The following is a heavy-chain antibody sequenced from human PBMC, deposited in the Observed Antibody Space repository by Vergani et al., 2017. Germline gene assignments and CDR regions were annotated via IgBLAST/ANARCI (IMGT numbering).Heavy chain of an antibody. CDR3: ARDGAGYSNYAGCYFDY. Sequence: QVQLQQWGAGLLKPSETLSLTCAVYGGSFSGYYWSWIRQPPGKGLEWIGEINHSGSTNYNPSLKSRVTISVDTSKNQFSLKLSSVTAADTAVYYCARDGAGYSNYAGCYFDYWGQGTLVTVSS. D-gene: IGHD4-11*01. CDR2: INHSGST. V-gene: IGHV4-34*01. CDR1: GGSFSGYY. J-gene: IGHJ4*02.